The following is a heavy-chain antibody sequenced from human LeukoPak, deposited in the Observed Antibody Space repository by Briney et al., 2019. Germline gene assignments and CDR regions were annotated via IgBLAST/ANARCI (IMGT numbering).Heavy chain of an antibody. CDR3: VHRRYHLLYVDY. V-gene: IGHV2-5*02. CDR2: IYWDDDK. J-gene: IGHJ4*02. Sequence: SGPTLVKPTQTLRLTCTFSGFSLTTSGVGVGWIRQPPGRALEWLALIYWDDDKRYSPSLKSRLTITKDTSKNQVVLTMTNMDPVDTATYYCVHRRYHLLYVDYWGQGTLVTVSS. CDR1: GFSLTTSGVG. D-gene: IGHD2-2*02.